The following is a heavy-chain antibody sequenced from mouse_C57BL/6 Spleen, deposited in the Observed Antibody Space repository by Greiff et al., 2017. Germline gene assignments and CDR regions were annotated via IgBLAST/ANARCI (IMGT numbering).Heavy chain of an antibody. CDR1: GFSLTSYG. CDR2: IRSGGST. V-gene: IGHV2-2*01. CDR3: AAYPFAY. J-gene: IGHJ3*01. Sequence: VKLMESGPGLVQPSQSLSITCTASGFSLTSYGVHWVRQSPGKGLEWLGVIRSGGSTDYYAAFISRLSISKDNSKSQVFFKMSSLQADDTAIYYCAAYPFAYWGQGTLVTVSA.